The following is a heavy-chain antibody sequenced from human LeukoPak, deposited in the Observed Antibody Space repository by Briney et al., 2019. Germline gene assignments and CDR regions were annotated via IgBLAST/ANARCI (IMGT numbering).Heavy chain of an antibody. CDR2: ISGSGGGT. CDR1: GFTFSSYA. J-gene: IGHJ4*02. Sequence: GGSLRLSCAASGFTFSSYAMSWVHQAPGRGLEWVSGISGSGGGTYYADSVKGRFTISRDNPKNTLYLQMNSLRAEDTAIYYCAKDLNYYYDSSSYPFSWGQGSLVTVSS. V-gene: IGHV3-23*01. CDR3: AKDLNYYYDSSSYPFS. D-gene: IGHD3-22*01.